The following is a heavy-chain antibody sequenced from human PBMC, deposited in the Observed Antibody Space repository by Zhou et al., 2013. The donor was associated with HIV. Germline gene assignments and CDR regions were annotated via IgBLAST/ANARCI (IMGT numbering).Heavy chain of an antibody. Sequence: QVQLVQSGTEVKKPGASVKVSCKASGYTFTTYDINWVRQATGQGLEYMGWMNPNNGNTASAQRFQGRITMTRTTSISTAYLELTGLRSEDTAVYYCARGYCSSTSCYARGYYFDYWGQGTLVTVSS. CDR3: ARGYCSSTSCYARGYYFDY. J-gene: IGHJ4*02. CDR1: GYTFTTYD. V-gene: IGHV1-8*02. CDR2: MNPNNGNT. D-gene: IGHD2-2*01.